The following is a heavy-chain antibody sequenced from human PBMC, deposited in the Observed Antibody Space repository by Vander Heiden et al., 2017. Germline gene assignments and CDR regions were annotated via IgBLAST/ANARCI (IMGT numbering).Heavy chain of an antibody. CDR3: ARYKFGDAFDI. D-gene: IGHD3-16*01. V-gene: IGHV3-7*03. J-gene: IGHJ3*02. CDR2: IKQDGSEK. Sequence: EVQLVESGGGLVQPGGSLRLSWVASGFTFSNYWMSWVRQVPGKGLEWVANIKQDGSEKYYVDSVKGRFTLSRDNAKNSLYLQMNSLRAEDTAVYYCARYKFGDAFDIWGQGMMVTVSS. CDR1: GFTFSNYW.